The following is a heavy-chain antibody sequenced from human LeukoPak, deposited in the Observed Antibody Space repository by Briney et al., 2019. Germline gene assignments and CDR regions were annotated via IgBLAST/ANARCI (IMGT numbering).Heavy chain of an antibody. CDR2: VYPDGSP. Sequence: SETLSLTCTVSGGSISTHFWSWIRQTAAKELEWIGRVYPDGSPNYNPSLEGRVTMSRDTSQNQFSLKLSSVTAADTAVYYCTRGLHTSLPFHWGQGTRVTVSA. D-gene: IGHD2/OR15-2a*01. J-gene: IGHJ4*02. CDR1: GGSISTHF. CDR3: TRGLHTSLPFH. V-gene: IGHV4-4*07.